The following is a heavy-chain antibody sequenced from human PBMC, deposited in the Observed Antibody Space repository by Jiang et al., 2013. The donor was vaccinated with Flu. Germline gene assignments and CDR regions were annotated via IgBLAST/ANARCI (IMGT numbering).Heavy chain of an antibody. D-gene: IGHD3-10*01. CDR1: GYTFTAYF. CDR2: INVNRGDT. J-gene: IGHJ4*02. Sequence: SGAEVKKPGASVKVSCKASGYTFTAYFIHWVRQAPGQGLEWMGWINVNRGDTTYAQKFQGRVAMTRDTSINTVYMELSSLTSDDTAVYYCTRAVIRGVIKGGFDHWGQGTLATVSS. CDR3: TRAVIRGVIKGGFDH. V-gene: IGHV1-2*02.